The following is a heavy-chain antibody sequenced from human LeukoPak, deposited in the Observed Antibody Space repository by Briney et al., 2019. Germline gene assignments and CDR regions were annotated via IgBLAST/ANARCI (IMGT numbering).Heavy chain of an antibody. CDR1: GFSFYNYW. CDR3: ARDSGTDDYKRAFDI. J-gene: IGHJ3*02. CDR2: IDRAGSGN. V-gene: IGHV3-7*05. Sequence: GGSLRLSCAASGFSFYNYWMNWVRQAPGKGLEWVADIDRAGSGNHYVGSVKGRFTISRDNSKNSMYLQMNSLRAEDTAVYYCARDSGTDDYKRAFDIWGQGTMVTVSS. D-gene: IGHD5-24*01.